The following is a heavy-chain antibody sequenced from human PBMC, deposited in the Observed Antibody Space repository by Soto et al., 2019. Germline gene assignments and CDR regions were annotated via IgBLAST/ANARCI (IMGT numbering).Heavy chain of an antibody. CDR3: ARGDYYGSGSFYYYYGMDV. CDR2: IIPIFGTA. J-gene: IGHJ6*02. Sequence: SVKVSCKDSGGTFSSYAISWVRQAPGQGLEWLGGIIPIFGTANYAQKFQGRVTITADKSTSTAYMELSSLRSEDTAVYYCARGDYYGSGSFYYYYGMDVWGQGTTVTVSS. D-gene: IGHD3-10*01. CDR1: GGTFSSYA. V-gene: IGHV1-69*06.